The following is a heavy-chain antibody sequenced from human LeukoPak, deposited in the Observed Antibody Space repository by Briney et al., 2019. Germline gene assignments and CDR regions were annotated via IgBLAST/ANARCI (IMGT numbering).Heavy chain of an antibody. CDR3: AKDRVGASNWFDP. Sequence: GGSLRLSCAASGFTFDDYTMHRVRQAPGKGLEWVSAISGSGGSTYYADSVKGRFTISRDNSKNTLYLQMNSLRAEDTAVYYCAKDRVGASNWFDPWGQGTRVTVSS. J-gene: IGHJ5*02. CDR2: ISGSGGST. V-gene: IGHV3-23*01. CDR1: GFTFDDYT. D-gene: IGHD1-26*01.